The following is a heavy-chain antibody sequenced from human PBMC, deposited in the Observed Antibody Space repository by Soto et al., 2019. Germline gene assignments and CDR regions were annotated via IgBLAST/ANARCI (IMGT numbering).Heavy chain of an antibody. J-gene: IGHJ4*02. CDR1: AGSFSSGAYY. V-gene: IGHV4-30-4*08. CDR3: ARDYRSGYDS. CDR2: VYYTWCS. D-gene: IGHD5-12*01. Sequence: SETLSLTCTVSAGSFSSGAYYWSWILHLPGKGLEWIAYVYYTWCSYYNPSLKSRATISVDKYKNQFSLKVSCVTATDTAVYYCARDYRSGYDSWGQRIPVTVSS.